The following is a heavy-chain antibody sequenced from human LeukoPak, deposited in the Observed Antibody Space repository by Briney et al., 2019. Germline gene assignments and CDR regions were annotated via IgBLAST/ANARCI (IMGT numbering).Heavy chain of an antibody. Sequence: GGSLRLSCAASGFTFSSYGMHWVRQAPGKGLEWVAVISYDGSNKYYADSVKGRFTISRDNSKNTLYLQMNSLRAEDTAVYYCAKDEREVRGVMGVRLDYWGQGTLVTVSS. D-gene: IGHD3-10*01. CDR2: ISYDGSNK. CDR3: AKDEREVRGVMGVRLDY. CDR1: GFTFSSYG. V-gene: IGHV3-30*18. J-gene: IGHJ4*02.